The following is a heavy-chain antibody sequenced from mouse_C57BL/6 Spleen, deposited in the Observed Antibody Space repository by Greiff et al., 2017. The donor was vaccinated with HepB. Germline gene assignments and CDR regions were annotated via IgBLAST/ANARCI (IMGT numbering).Heavy chain of an antibody. V-gene: IGHV1-80*01. D-gene: IGHD1-1*01. CDR2: IYPGDGDT. CDR3: ARRDYGSSYVDAMDY. Sequence: LQQSGASVKISCKASGYAFSSYWMNWVKQRPGKGLEWIGQIYPGDGDTNYNGKFKGKATLTADKSSSTAYMQLSSLTAADSAVYFCARRDYGSSYVDAMDYWGQRTSVTVSS. J-gene: IGHJ4*01. CDR1: GYAFSSYW.